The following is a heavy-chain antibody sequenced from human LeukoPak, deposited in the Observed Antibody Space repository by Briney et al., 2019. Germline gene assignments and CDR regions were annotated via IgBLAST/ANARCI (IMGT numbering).Heavy chain of an antibody. CDR2: INHSGST. CDR1: GGSISSSSYY. Sequence: SETLSLTCTVSGGSISSSSYYWGWIRQPPGKGLEWIGEINHSGSTNYNPSLKSRVTISVDTSKNQFSLKLSSVTAADTAVYYCARRGWELLWGDYYYYYYMDVWGKGTTVTVSS. D-gene: IGHD1-26*01. J-gene: IGHJ6*03. CDR3: ARRGWELLWGDYYYYYYMDV. V-gene: IGHV4-39*07.